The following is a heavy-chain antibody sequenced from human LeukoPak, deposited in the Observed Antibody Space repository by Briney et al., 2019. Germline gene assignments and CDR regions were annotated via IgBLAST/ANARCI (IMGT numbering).Heavy chain of an antibody. D-gene: IGHD3-10*01. CDR1: GYTFTGYY. V-gene: IGHV1-2*02. CDR2: INPNSGGT. J-gene: IGHJ6*03. CDR3: AKVYGSGSYYYYMDV. Sequence: ASVKVSCKASGYTFTGYYMHWVRQAPGQGLEWMGWINPNSGGTNYAQKFQGRVTMTRDTSISTAYMELSSLRSEDTAVYYCAKVYGSGSYYYYMDVWGKGTTVTISS.